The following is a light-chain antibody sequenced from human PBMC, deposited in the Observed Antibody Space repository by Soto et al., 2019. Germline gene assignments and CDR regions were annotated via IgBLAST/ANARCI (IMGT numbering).Light chain of an antibody. Sequence: QSALTQPRSVSGSPGQSVTISCTGTSSDVGGYNYVSWYQQHPGKAPKLMIYDVSKRPSGVPDRFSGSKSGNTASLTISGLQAADEADYYCCSYAGSYTLVFGGGTKVTVL. J-gene: IGLJ2*01. CDR3: CSYAGSYTLV. CDR1: SSDVGGYNY. CDR2: DVS. V-gene: IGLV2-11*01.